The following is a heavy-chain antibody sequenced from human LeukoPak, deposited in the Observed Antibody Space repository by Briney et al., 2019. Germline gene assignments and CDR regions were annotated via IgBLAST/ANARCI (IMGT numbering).Heavy chain of an antibody. D-gene: IGHD2-15*01. CDR3: ARGRYCSGGSCYVNWFDP. Sequence: SETLSLTCAVYGGSFSGYYWSWIRQPPGKGLEWIGEINHSGSTYYNPSLKSRVTISVDTSKNQFSLKLTSVTAADTAVYYCARGRYCSGGSCYVNWFDPWGQGTLVTVSS. CDR1: GGSFSGYY. J-gene: IGHJ5*02. V-gene: IGHV4-34*01. CDR2: INHSGST.